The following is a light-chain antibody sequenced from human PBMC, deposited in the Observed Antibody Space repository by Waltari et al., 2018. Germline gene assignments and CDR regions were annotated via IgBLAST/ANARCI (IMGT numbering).Light chain of an antibody. Sequence: DIQLTQSPSSLSPSVGDRVTITFRSNQIITSYLKLYQQKRGKAPKFLIYSASSLQSGVPSRFSGSRSGTDFTLTISSLQPEDFAVYYCQQSYSSPFTFGPGTRVDIK. J-gene: IGKJ3*01. CDR3: QQSYSSPFT. CDR2: SAS. CDR1: QIITSY. V-gene: IGKV1-39*01.